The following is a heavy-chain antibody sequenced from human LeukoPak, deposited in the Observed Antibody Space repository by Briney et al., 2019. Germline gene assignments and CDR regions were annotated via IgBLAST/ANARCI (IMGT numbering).Heavy chain of an antibody. CDR3: AKDSYSSGWYLGY. V-gene: IGHV3-23*01. CDR2: ISGSGGST. D-gene: IGHD6-19*01. CDR1: A. Sequence: AXSWVRQAPGXGLEWVSAISGSGGSTYYADSVKGRFTISRDNSKNTLYLQMNSLRAEDTAVYYCAKDSYSSGWYLGYRGQGTLVTVSS. J-gene: IGHJ4*02.